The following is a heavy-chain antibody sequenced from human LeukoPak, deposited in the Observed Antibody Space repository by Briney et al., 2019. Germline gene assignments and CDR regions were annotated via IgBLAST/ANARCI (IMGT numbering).Heavy chain of an antibody. CDR2: INPNSGGT. CDR3: ARGRGGTMVRGEYGMDV. Sequence: ASVKVSCKASGYTFTGYYMHWVRQALGQRLEWMGWINPNSGGTNYAQKFQGWVTMTRDTSISTAYMELSRLRSDDTAVYYCARGRGGTMVRGEYGMDVWGKGTTVTVSS. J-gene: IGHJ6*04. V-gene: IGHV1-2*04. CDR1: GYTFTGYY. D-gene: IGHD3-10*01.